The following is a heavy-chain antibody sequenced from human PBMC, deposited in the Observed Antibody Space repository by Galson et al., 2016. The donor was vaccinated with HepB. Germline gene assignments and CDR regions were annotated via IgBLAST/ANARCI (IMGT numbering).Heavy chain of an antibody. D-gene: IGHD3-3*01. CDR3: AKDLGFLEWLFFDSYYYYGMDV. J-gene: IGHJ6*02. CDR1: GFTFSSYA. V-gene: IGHV3-23*01. Sequence: SLRLSCAASGFTFSSYAMSWVRQAPGTGLEWVSAIRGSGGSTSYADSVQGRLPISRDNSKNTLYLQMNSLRAEDTAVYYCAKDLGFLEWLFFDSYYYYGMDVWGQGTTVTVSS. CDR2: IRGSGGST.